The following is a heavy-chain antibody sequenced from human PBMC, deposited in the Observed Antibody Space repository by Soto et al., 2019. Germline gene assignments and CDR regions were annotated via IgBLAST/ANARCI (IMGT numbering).Heavy chain of an antibody. CDR1: GGTFSSYS. CDR2: IIPILGIA. V-gene: IGHV1-69*04. J-gene: IGHJ3*01. CDR3: ARAGGRYSGYER. Sequence: GASVKVSCKASGGTFSSYSISCVRQAPGQGLEWMGRIIPILGIANYAQKFQGRVTITADKSTSTAYMELSSLRSEDTAVYYCARAGGRYSGYERWGQGTMVTVSS. D-gene: IGHD5-12*01.